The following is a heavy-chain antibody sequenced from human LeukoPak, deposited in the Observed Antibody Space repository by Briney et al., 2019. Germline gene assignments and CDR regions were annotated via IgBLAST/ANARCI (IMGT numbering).Heavy chain of an antibody. CDR2: IQTSGST. D-gene: IGHD3-22*01. J-gene: IGHJ3*02. Sequence: SETLSLTCTVSGGSISSYYWSWIRQPAGKGLEWIGRIQTSGSTNYIPSLKSRVTISVDKSKNQFSLKLSSVTAAETAVYYCARGYYYDTRNAFDIWGQGTMVTVSS. CDR3: ARGYYYDTRNAFDI. V-gene: IGHV4-4*07. CDR1: GGSISSYY.